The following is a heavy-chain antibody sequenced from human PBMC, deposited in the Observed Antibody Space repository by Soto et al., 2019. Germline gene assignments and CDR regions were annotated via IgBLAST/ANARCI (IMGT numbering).Heavy chain of an antibody. CDR1: GDSISNADYY. CDR3: ARLFAYYDKEPGAFDI. J-gene: IGHJ3*02. CDR2: IYYSGST. Sequence: QVLLQESGPGLVKPSQTLSLTCSVTGDSISNADYYWSWIRQPPGKGLEWIGYIYYSGSTYYNPSLKSRASISVDTAINQCSLELSSVTAADTALYYCARLFAYYDKEPGAFDIWGQGTLVTVSS. D-gene: IGHD3-22*01. V-gene: IGHV4-30-4*01.